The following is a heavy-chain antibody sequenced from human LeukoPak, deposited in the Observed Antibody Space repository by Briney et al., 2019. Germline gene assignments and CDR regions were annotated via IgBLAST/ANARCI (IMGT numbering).Heavy chain of an antibody. D-gene: IGHD6-13*01. V-gene: IGHV3-30*03. CDR3: ARDLLSQGSSWSLRDY. Sequence: PGGSLRLSCAASGFTFSSYGMHWVRQAPGKGLEWVAVISYDGSNKYYADSVKGRFTISRDNSKNTLYLQMNSLRAEDTAVYYCARDLLSQGSSWSLRDYWGQGTLVTVSS. CDR1: GFTFSSYG. CDR2: ISYDGSNK. J-gene: IGHJ4*02.